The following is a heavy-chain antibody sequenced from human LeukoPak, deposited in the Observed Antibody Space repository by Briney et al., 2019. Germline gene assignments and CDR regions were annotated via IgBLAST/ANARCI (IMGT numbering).Heavy chain of an antibody. CDR3: ARGPPWYFDL. CDR2: FNSDGSSA. V-gene: IGHV3-74*01. CDR1: GFTFSSYW. J-gene: IGHJ2*01. D-gene: IGHD6-25*01. Sequence: GGSLRLSCEASGFTFSSYWMHGVRHAPGEGLVWVSRFNSDGSSATYADSVKGRFSLSRHNAKNTLYLQMNSLRVEDTAVYYCARGPPWYFDLWGRGTLVTVSS.